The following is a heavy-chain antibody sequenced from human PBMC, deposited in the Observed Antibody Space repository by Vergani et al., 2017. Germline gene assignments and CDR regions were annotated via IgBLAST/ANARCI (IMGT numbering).Heavy chain of an antibody. D-gene: IGHD6-19*01. Sequence: VQLVESGGGVVQPGRSLRLSCAASGFTFSSYAMHWVRQAPGKGLEWVGRIKSKTDGGTTDYAAPVKGRFTISRDDSKNTLYLQMNSLKTEDTAVYYCTTGRGIAVAGMDYYYYYGMDVWGQGTTVTVSS. V-gene: IGHV3-15*01. CDR1: GFTFSSYA. CDR2: IKSKTDGGTT. CDR3: TTGRGIAVAGMDYYYYYGMDV. J-gene: IGHJ6*02.